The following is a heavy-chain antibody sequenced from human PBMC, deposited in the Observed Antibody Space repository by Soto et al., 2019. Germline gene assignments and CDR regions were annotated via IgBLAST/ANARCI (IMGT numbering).Heavy chain of an antibody. J-gene: IGHJ2*01. V-gene: IGHV4-59*08. CDR2: IYDSGST. Sequence: SETLSLTCSVSGGSIGAYYGSWIRQPPGKGLEWIGYIYDSGSTDYNPSLKSRVTISVDTSKNQFSLKLSSVTAADTAVYYCARHGGRYCSGGTCYIYWHFDLWGRGTLVTSPQ. CDR1: GGSIGAYY. D-gene: IGHD2-15*01. CDR3: ARHGGRYCSGGTCYIYWHFDL.